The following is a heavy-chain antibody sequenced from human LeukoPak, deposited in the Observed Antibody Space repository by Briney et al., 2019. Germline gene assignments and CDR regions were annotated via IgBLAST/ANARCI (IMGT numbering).Heavy chain of an antibody. Sequence: GGSLRLSCAASGFTLSGYGMHWVRQAPGKGLEWVSSINPSSNHIYYTDSVKGRFTVSRDNAKNSLFLQMNSLRAEDTAVYYCARDHYNILTGYFSYWGQGTLVAVSS. D-gene: IGHD3-9*01. CDR2: INPSSNHI. CDR1: GFTLSGYG. V-gene: IGHV3-21*01. CDR3: ARDHYNILTGYFSY. J-gene: IGHJ4*02.